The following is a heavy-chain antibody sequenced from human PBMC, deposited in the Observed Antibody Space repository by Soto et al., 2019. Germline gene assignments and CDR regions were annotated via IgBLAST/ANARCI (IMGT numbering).Heavy chain of an antibody. Sequence: NPGGSLRLSCAASGFTFGNYSMHWVRQAPGKGLEWVSSIGSRGDTYYADSVKGRLTISREYAKNSLSLQMNSLRAEDTAVYYCAREETAWPLAYGLDVWGQGTTVTVSS. CDR3: AREETAWPLAYGLDV. J-gene: IGHJ6*02. CDR2: IGSRGDT. CDR1: GFTFGNYS. D-gene: IGHD2-21*02. V-gene: IGHV3-21*01.